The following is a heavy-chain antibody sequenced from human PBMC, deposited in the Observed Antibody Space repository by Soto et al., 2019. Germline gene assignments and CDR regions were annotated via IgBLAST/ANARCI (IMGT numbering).Heavy chain of an antibody. V-gene: IGHV1-69*13. CDR1: GGTFSSYA. Sequence: SVKVSCKASGGTFSSYAISWVRQAPGQGLEWMGGIIPIFGTANYAQKFQGRVTITADESTSTAYMELSSLRSEDTAVYYCAIRECTNGVCSNYYYYYGMDVWGQGTKVT. CDR3: AIRECTNGVCSNYYYYYGMDV. J-gene: IGHJ6*02. CDR2: IIPIFGTA. D-gene: IGHD2-8*01.